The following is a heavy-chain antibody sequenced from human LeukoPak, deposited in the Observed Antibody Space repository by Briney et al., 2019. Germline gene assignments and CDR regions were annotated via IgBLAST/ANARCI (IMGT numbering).Heavy chain of an antibody. J-gene: IGHJ4*02. CDR1: GFTFSNYG. CDR2: ISGSGDST. Sequence: PGGSLRLSCAASGFTFSNYGMTWVRQASGKGLEWVSAISGSGDSTSYADSVKGRFTISRDNSKNTLYLQMNSLRVEDTAVYYCALGLVTDYWGQGTLVTVSS. D-gene: IGHD3-9*01. V-gene: IGHV3-23*01. CDR3: ALGLVTDY.